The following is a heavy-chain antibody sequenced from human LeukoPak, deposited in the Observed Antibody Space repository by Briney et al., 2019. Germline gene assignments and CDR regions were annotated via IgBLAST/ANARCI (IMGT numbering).Heavy chain of an antibody. CDR3: ARDKTYYDYVWGSYRSDAFDI. CDR1: GFTFSSYD. Sequence: PGGSLRLSCAASGFTFSSYDMNWVRQAPGKGLEWVSAISGSGGSTYYADSVKGRFTISRDNSKNTLYLQMNSLRAEDTAVYYCARDKTYYDYVWGSYRSDAFDIWGRGTMVTVSS. CDR2: ISGSGGST. V-gene: IGHV3-23*01. J-gene: IGHJ3*02. D-gene: IGHD3-16*02.